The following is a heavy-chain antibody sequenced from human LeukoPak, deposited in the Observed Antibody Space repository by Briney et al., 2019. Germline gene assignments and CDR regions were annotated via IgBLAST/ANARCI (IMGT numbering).Heavy chain of an antibody. D-gene: IGHD4-11*01. Sequence: GGSLRLSCAASRFTFSSYAMHWVRQAPGKGLEWVAVISYDGSNKYYADSVKGRFTISRDNSKNTLFLQMSSLRAEDTAVYSCARDDYTQYYFDYWGQGTLVTVSS. CDR3: ARDDYTQYYFDY. V-gene: IGHV3-30-3*01. CDR1: RFTFSSYA. CDR2: ISYDGSNK. J-gene: IGHJ4*02.